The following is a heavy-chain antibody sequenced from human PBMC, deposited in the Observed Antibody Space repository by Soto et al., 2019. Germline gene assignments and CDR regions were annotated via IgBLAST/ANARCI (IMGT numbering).Heavy chain of an antibody. D-gene: IGHD6-19*01. J-gene: IGHJ4*02. CDR3: AREGGSIGGWFGRKFDS. V-gene: IGHV3-23*01. Sequence: GGSLRLSCTASGFSFSTHAMSWVRQAPGKGLEWVSSISSGGTTTFYAASVEGRFTISRDKSKNTLYLQMNSLRADDTAMYYCAREGGSIGGWFGRKFDSWGQGTKGTVSS. CDR1: GFSFSTHA. CDR2: ISSGGTTT.